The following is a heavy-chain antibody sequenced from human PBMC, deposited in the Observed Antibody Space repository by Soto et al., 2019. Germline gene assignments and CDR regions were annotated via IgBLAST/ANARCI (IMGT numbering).Heavy chain of an antibody. CDR3: ARHAGGGRFYYGMDV. D-gene: IGHD2-15*01. CDR1: GGSISSSKYF. V-gene: IGHV4-39*01. Sequence: SETLSLTCTVSGGSISSSKYFWGWFRQPPGKGLEWIANIYYSGTTSYNPSLKSRIIISVDTSKNQFSLKLTAVTAADTAIYYCARHAGGGRFYYGMDVWGQGTTVTVSS. J-gene: IGHJ6*02. CDR2: IYYSGTT.